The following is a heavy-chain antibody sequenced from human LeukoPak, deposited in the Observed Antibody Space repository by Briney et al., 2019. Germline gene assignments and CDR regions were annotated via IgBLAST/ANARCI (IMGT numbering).Heavy chain of an antibody. Sequence: SETLSLTCTVSGGSISSYYWSWIRQPPGKGLEWIGYIHYSGSTTYNPSLKSRVTISVDTSKNQFSLQLNSVTPEDTAVYYCARDTGVRPRVAHFDFWGQGTLVTVSS. CDR1: GGSISSYY. V-gene: IGHV4-59*12. CDR3: ARDTGVRPRVAHFDF. D-gene: IGHD1-14*01. J-gene: IGHJ4*02. CDR2: IHYSGST.